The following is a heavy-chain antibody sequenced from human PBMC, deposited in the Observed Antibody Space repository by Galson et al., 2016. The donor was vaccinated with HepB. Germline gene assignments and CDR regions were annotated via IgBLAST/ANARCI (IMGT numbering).Heavy chain of an antibody. CDR3: ARPNTYYGSYFFDD. CDR1: GGSISSSSHY. V-gene: IGHV4-39*01. Sequence: SETLSLTCTVSGGSISSSSHYWGWIRQPPGKGLEWIGTIHYSGSTDYNPSLKSRVTIFVDTPKNKFYLMLSSVTAADTALYYCARPNTYYGSYFFDDWDPGALIPVSS. J-gene: IGHJ4*02. CDR2: IHYSGST. D-gene: IGHD1-26*01.